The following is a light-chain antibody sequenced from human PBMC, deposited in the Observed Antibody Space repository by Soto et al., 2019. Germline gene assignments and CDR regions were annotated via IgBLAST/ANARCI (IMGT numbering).Light chain of an antibody. J-gene: IGKJ1*01. CDR3: QQYNNWPPGT. Sequence: ELVMTQSPATLSVSPGERATLSCRASQSVSSNLAWYQQKPGQAPRLLIYGVSTRATGIPARFSGSGSGTEFTLTITSLQSEDFAVYYCQQYNNWPPGTFGQGTKVDI. CDR2: GVS. CDR1: QSVSSN. V-gene: IGKV3-15*01.